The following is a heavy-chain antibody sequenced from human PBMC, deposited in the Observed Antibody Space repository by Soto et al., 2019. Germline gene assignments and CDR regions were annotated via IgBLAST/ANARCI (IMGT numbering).Heavy chain of an antibody. V-gene: IGHV1-3*01. D-gene: IGHD1-20*01. J-gene: IGHJ4*02. CDR1: GYTFTGYA. CDR2: INAGNGNT. Sequence: ASVKVSCKASGYTFTGYAMHWVRQAPGQRLEWMGWINAGNGNTKYSQKFQGRVTITRDTSAGTAYMELSSLRSEDTAVYYCARGVTGTALGGWGQGTLVTVSS. CDR3: ARGVTGTALGG.